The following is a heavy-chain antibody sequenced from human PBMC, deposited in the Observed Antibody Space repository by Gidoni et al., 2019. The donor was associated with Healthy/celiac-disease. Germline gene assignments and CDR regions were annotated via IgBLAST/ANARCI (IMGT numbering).Heavy chain of an antibody. V-gene: IGHV4-39*07. CDR2: IYDSGST. Sequence: QLQLQESGPGLVKPSETLSLTCTVSGGSISSSSYYWGWIRQPPGKGLEWIGSIYDSGSTYYNPSLKSRVTISVDTSKNQFSLKLSSVTAADTAVYYCARRDSSGQSFNWYFDLWGRGTLVTVSS. D-gene: IGHD6-19*01. CDR1: GGSISSSSYY. CDR3: ARRDSSGQSFNWYFDL. J-gene: IGHJ2*01.